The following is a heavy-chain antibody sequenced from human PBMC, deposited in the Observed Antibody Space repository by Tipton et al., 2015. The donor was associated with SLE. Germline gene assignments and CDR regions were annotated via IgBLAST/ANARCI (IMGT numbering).Heavy chain of an antibody. J-gene: IGHJ6*02. CDR2: ISYTGNT. Sequence: TLSLTCTVSGDSISNVGYYWNWIRQRPGKGLEWIGYISYTGNTNYNPSLKSRVSMSVDMSTNQFSVRLNFVTAADTAVYYCANSRVYYYGMDVWGPGTTVTVSS. CDR3: ANSRVYYYGMDV. V-gene: IGHV4-31*03. CDR1: GDSISNVGYY.